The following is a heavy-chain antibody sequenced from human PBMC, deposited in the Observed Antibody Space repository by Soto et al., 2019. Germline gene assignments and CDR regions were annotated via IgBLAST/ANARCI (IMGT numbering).Heavy chain of an antibody. CDR3: ARDVPGYSYGPSYDY. J-gene: IGHJ4*02. CDR1: GGSISSGDYY. Sequence: SETLSLTCTVSGGSISSGDYYWSWIRQPPGKGLEWLGYIYYSGSTYYNPSLKSRVTISVDTSKNQFSLKLSSVTAADPAVYYCARDVPGYSYGPSYDYWGQGTLVTVSS. V-gene: IGHV4-30-4*01. D-gene: IGHD5-18*01. CDR2: IYYSGST.